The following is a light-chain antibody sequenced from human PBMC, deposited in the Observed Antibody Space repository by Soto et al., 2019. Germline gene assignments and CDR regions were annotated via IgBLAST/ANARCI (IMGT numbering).Light chain of an antibody. J-gene: IGKJ1*01. CDR1: QSIGGF. CDR3: QQSYSNPWT. Sequence: DIQMNQYTSSVSVSVGDRATITGRASQSIGGFLNWYQQTLGQAPKLLIYAASSLQSGVPSRFSGSGSGTDFTLTISSLQPEDVATYYCQQSYSNPWTFGQGTKVDIK. CDR2: AAS. V-gene: IGKV1-39*01.